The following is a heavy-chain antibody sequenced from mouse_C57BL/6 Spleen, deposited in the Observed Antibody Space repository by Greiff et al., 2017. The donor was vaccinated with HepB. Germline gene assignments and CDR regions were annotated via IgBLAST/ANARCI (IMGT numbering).Heavy chain of an antibody. CDR1: GYTFTSYG. CDR3: ARGGSSYYAMDY. Sequence: VQLQQPGTELVKPGASVKLSCKASGYTFTSYGISWVKQRTGQGLEWIGEIYPRSGNTYYNEKFKGKATLTADKSSSTAYMELRSLTSEDSAVYFCARGGSSYYAMDYWGQGTSVTVSS. D-gene: IGHD1-1*01. V-gene: IGHV1-81*01. CDR2: IYPRSGNT. J-gene: IGHJ4*01.